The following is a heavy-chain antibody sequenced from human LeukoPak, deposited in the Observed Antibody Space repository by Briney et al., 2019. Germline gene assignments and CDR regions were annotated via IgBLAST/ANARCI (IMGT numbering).Heavy chain of an antibody. D-gene: IGHD1-1*01. Sequence: SETLSLTCAVYGGSFSGYYWSWIRQPPGKGLEWIGEINHSGSTNYNPSLKSRVTISVDTSKNQFSLKLSSVTAADTAVYYCARMQLSAFDIWGQGTMVTISS. CDR3: ARMQLSAFDI. J-gene: IGHJ3*02. V-gene: IGHV4-34*01. CDR2: INHSGST. CDR1: GGSFSGYY.